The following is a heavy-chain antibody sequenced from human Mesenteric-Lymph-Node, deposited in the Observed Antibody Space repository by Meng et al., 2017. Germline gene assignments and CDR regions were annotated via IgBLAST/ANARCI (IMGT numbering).Heavy chain of an antibody. CDR3: VRSSSGVAGAGSDHIFDF. V-gene: IGHV3-7*01. CDR2: IKPDGSSK. Sequence: GESLKISCAASGFTFSHQWMNWVRQAPGKGLEWVANIKPDGSSKSYVDSVKGRFTISRDNAKNSLSLQMNSLRAEDTAMYYCVRSSSGVAGAGSDHIFDFWGQGTLVTVSS. J-gene: IGHJ4*02. CDR1: GFTFSHQW. D-gene: IGHD3-16*02.